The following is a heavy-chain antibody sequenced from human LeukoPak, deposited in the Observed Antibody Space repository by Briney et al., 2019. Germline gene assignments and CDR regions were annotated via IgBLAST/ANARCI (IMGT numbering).Heavy chain of an antibody. CDR3: ARGVVAAPQTFDY. CDR2: IYHTGST. D-gene: IGHD2-15*01. CDR1: GYSLISGYY. Sequence: SETLSLTCTVSGYSLISGYYWGWIRQPPGKGLEWIGSIYHTGSTYSNPSLKSRVTISVDTSKNQFSLKLSSVTAADTAVYYCARGVVAAPQTFDYWGQGTLVTVSS. V-gene: IGHV4-38-2*02. J-gene: IGHJ4*02.